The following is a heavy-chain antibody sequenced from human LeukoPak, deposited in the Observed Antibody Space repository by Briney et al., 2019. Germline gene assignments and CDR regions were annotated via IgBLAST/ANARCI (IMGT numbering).Heavy chain of an antibody. J-gene: IGHJ4*02. CDR3: AKDPASHWNDAQHHLYFDY. CDR2: IRYDGSNK. D-gene: IGHD1-1*01. CDR1: GFTFSSYG. Sequence: GGSLRLSCAASGFTFSSYGMHWVRQAPGKGLEWVAFIRYDGSNKYYADSVKGRFTISRDNSKNALYLQMNSLRAEDTAVYYCAKDPASHWNDAQHHLYFDYWGQGTLVTVSS. V-gene: IGHV3-30*02.